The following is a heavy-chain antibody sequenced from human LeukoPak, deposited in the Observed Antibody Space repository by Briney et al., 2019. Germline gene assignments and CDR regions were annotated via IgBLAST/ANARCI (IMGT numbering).Heavy chain of an antibody. CDR3: ARGSAETGRENVPCEY. CDR2: INPASGGT. V-gene: IGHV1-2*02. D-gene: IGHD6-19*01. J-gene: IGHJ4*02. Sequence: ASVKVSCKASGYTFSGYYIHWVRQAPGQGLEWMGWINPASGGTKYVQRFQGRVTMTRDTSISTAYMELSRLISDDTAVYFCARGSAETGRENVPCEYWGQGTLVTVSS. CDR1: GYTFSGYY.